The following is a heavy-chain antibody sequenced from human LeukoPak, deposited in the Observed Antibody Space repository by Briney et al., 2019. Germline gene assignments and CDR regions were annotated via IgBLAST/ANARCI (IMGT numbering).Heavy chain of an antibody. CDR2: IYSGGST. CDR3: ARDLASYSNDNYFDY. CDR1: GFTVSSNY. J-gene: IGHJ4*02. Sequence: GGSLRLSCAASGFTVSSNYMSWVRQAPGKGLEWVSVIYSGGSTYYADSVKGRFTISRDNSKNTLYLQMNSLRAEDTAVYYCARDLASYSNDNYFDYWGQGTLVTVSS. D-gene: IGHD4-11*01. V-gene: IGHV3-66*01.